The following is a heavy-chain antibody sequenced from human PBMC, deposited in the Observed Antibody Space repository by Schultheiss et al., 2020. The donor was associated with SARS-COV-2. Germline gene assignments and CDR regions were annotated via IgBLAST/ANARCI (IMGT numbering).Heavy chain of an antibody. J-gene: IGHJ6*02. CDR1: GYTFTSYY. D-gene: IGHD2-2*01. CDR3: ARTVVRDIVVVPAADYYYGMDV. CDR2: IIPIFGTA. Sequence: SVKVSCKASGYTFTSYYMHWVRQAPGQGLEWMGGIIPIFGTANYAQKFQGRVTITADESTSTAYMELSSLRSEDTAVYYCARTVVRDIVVVPAADYYYGMDVWGQGTTVTVSS. V-gene: IGHV1-69*13.